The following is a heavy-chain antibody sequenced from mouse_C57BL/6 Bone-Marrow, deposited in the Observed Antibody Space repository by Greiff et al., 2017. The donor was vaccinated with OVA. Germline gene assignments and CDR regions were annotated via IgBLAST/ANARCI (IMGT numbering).Heavy chain of an antibody. CDR3: ARSRDYYYGSSYYAWFAY. CDR2: IYPGNGDT. V-gene: IGHV1-12*01. CDR1: GYTFTSYN. J-gene: IGHJ3*01. Sequence: LQQSGAELVRPGASVKMSCKASGYTFTSYNMHWVKQTPRQGLEWIGAIYPGNGDTSYNQKFKGKATLTVDKSSSTAYMQLSSLTSEDSAVYFCARSRDYYYGSSYYAWFAYWGQGTLVTVSA. D-gene: IGHD1-1*01.